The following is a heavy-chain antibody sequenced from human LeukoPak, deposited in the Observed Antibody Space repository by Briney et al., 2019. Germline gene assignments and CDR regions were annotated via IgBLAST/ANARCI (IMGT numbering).Heavy chain of an antibody. D-gene: IGHD3-10*01. V-gene: IGHV1-69*13. CDR1: GYTFTGYY. CDR2: IIPIFGTA. Sequence: SVKVSCKASGYTFTGYYMHWVRQAPGQGLEWMGGIIPIFGTANYAQKFQGRVTITADESTSTAYMELSSLRSEDTAVYYCARDSYYGSEEHWGQGTLVTVSS. CDR3: ARDSYYGSEEH. J-gene: IGHJ1*01.